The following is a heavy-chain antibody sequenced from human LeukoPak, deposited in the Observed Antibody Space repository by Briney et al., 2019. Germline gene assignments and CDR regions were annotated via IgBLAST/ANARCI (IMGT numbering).Heavy chain of an antibody. CDR2: IWYDGSNK. V-gene: IGHV3-33*01. CDR1: GFTFSSYG. Sequence: GGSLRLSCAASGFTFSSYGMHWVRQAPGKGLEWVAVIWYDGSNKYYADSVKGRFTISRDNSKNTLYLQMNSLRAEDTAVYYCARTPYCTKGICYRLYFDYWGQGTLVTASS. D-gene: IGHD2-8*01. CDR3: ARTPYCTKGICYRLYFDY. J-gene: IGHJ4*02.